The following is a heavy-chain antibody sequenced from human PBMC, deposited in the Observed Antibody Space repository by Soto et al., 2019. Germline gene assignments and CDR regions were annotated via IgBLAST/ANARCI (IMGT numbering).Heavy chain of an antibody. CDR3: AKDLGHGGRGAFDI. Sequence: PGGSLRLSCAASGFTFSTYSMNWVRQAPGKGLEWVSYISSSSSTIFYTDSVKGRFTVSRDNAKNSLYLQMNSLRAEDTAVYYCAKDLGHGGRGAFDIWGQGTMVTVSS. J-gene: IGHJ3*02. CDR1: GFTFSTYS. D-gene: IGHD7-27*01. V-gene: IGHV3-48*01. CDR2: ISSSSSTI.